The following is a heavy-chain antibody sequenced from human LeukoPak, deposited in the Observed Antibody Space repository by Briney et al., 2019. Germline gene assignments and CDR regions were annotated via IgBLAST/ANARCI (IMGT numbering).Heavy chain of an antibody. CDR1: GFTVSSNY. D-gene: IGHD6-19*01. CDR3: ARVPVAGTPYFDY. CDR2: IYSGGST. J-gene: IGHJ4*02. Sequence: GGSLRLSCAASGFTVSSNYMSWVRQAPGKGLEWVSVIYSGGSTYYADSVKGRFTISRDNSKNTLYLQMNSLRAEDTAVYYCARVPVAGTPYFDYWGQGTLVTVFS. V-gene: IGHV3-53*05.